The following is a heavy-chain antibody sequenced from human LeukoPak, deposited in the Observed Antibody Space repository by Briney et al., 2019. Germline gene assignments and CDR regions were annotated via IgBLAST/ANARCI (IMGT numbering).Heavy chain of an antibody. CDR1: GYTFTGYC. J-gene: IGHJ4*02. V-gene: IGHV1-2*02. Sequence: VASVKVSCKASGYTFTGYCMHWVRQAPGQGLEWMGWINPNSGGTNYAQKFQGRVTMTRDTSISTAYMELSRLRSDDTAVYYCARDQQVVVVPAVRFDYWGQGTLVTVSS. CDR2: INPNSGGT. D-gene: IGHD2-2*01. CDR3: ARDQQVVVVPAVRFDY.